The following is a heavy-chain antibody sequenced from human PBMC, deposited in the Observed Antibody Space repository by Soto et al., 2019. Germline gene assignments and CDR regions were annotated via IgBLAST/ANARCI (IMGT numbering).Heavy chain of an antibody. CDR1: GGSFSGYY. J-gene: IGHJ4*02. CDR2: INHSGST. CDR3: ARGRHWNDVPLDY. D-gene: IGHD1-1*01. Sequence: PSETLSLTYAVYGGSFSGYYWSWIRQPPGKGLEWIGEINHSGSTNYNPSLKSRVTISVDTSKNQFSLKLSSVTAADTAVYYCARGRHWNDVPLDYWGQGTLVTVSS. V-gene: IGHV4-34*01.